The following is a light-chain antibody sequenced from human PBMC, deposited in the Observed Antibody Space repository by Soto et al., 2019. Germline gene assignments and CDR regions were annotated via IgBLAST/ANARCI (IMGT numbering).Light chain of an antibody. CDR1: HPISNY. CDR2: GAS. Sequence: DVKVSRSPCSLSASVGDRVTITCRASHPISNYLNWYQHRPGKAPKLLIYGASTLQSGVPSRFSGSESGTDFTLTITSLQPEDCATHYCQQTYATPIPFGQGALLEIK. J-gene: IGKJ5*01. V-gene: IGKV1-39*01. CDR3: QQTYATPIP.